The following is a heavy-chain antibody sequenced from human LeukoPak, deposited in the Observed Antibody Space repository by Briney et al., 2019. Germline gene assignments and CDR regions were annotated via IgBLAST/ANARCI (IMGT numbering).Heavy chain of an antibody. Sequence: SETLSLTCTVSGGSISSYYWSWIRQPPGKGLEWIGYIYYSGSTNYDPSLKSRVTISVDRSKNQFSLKLSSVTAADTAVYYCARVLLLWFGGADAFDIWGQGTMVTVSS. CDR2: IYYSGST. D-gene: IGHD3-10*01. J-gene: IGHJ3*02. V-gene: IGHV4-59*12. CDR1: GGSISSYY. CDR3: ARVLLLWFGGADAFDI.